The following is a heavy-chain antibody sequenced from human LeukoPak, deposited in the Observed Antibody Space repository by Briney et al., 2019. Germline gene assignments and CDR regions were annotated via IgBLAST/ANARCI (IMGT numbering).Heavy chain of an antibody. Sequence: PSETLSLTCTVSGASISSYDWSWIRQPAGNGLEWIGRIYTSGSTNYNPSLKSRVTMSVDTSKNQFSLKLSSVTAADTAVYFCARVGTYYGSGSYSPEYWGQGTLVTVSS. D-gene: IGHD3-10*01. J-gene: IGHJ4*02. CDR1: GASISSYD. V-gene: IGHV4-4*07. CDR3: ARVGTYYGSGSYSPEY. CDR2: IYTSGST.